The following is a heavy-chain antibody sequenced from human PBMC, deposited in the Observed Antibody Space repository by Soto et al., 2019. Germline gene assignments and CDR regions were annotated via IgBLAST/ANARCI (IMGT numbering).Heavy chain of an antibody. CDR2: INEDGSMT. CDR1: GFSFTNIW. D-gene: IGHD3-10*01. V-gene: IGHV3-74*01. Sequence: EVQLVESGGGLVQPGGSLRLSCAASGFSFTNIWMYWVRQAPGKGLVWVSRINEDGSMTSHEDSVRGLITISRDNDKNSLYLQMNILRAEDTAVYYCVTGFGWGQGTLVTVSS. CDR3: VTGFG. J-gene: IGHJ4*02.